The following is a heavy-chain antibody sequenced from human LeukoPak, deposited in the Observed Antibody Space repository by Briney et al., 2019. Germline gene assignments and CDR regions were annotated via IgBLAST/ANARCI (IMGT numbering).Heavy chain of an antibody. J-gene: IGHJ6*03. CDR2: IRYDGSNK. CDR1: GFTFSSYG. CDR3: AKDRHTAMVYYYYYMDV. D-gene: IGHD5-18*01. V-gene: IGHV3-30*02. Sequence: GRSLRLSCAASGFTFSSYGMHWVRQAPGKGLEWVAFIRYDGSNKYYADSVKGRFTISRDNSKNTLYLQMNSLRAEDTAVYYCAKDRHTAMVYYYYYMDVWGTGTTVTVSS.